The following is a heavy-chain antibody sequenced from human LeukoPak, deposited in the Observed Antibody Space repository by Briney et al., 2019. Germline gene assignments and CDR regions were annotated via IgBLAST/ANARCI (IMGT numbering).Heavy chain of an antibody. J-gene: IGHJ4*02. CDR2: VYPGDSAA. CDR3: ARSRVWGDSRWAFDY. CDR1: GYSFSSFW. D-gene: IGHD3-16*01. V-gene: IGHV5-51*01. Sequence: GDSLKISCQGSGYSFSSFWVGWVRQTPGKGLEWMGVVYPGDSAARYSPSFQGQITFSADKSLDTASLQWSSLRASDTGIYFCARSRVWGDSRWAFDYWGQGTPVTVSS.